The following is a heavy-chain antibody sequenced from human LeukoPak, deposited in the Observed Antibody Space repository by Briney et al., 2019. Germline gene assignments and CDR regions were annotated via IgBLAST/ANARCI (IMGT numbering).Heavy chain of an antibody. J-gene: IGHJ4*02. V-gene: IGHV3-48*03. CDR3: ARGSIPPDY. CDR2: ISSSGSTI. D-gene: IGHD2-21*01. Sequence: GGSLRLSCAASGLTFSSYEMNWVRQAPGKGLEWVSFISSSGSTIYYADSVKGRFTISRDNAKNSLYLQMNSLRAEDTAVYYCARGSIPPDYWGQGTLVTVSS. CDR1: GLTFSSYE.